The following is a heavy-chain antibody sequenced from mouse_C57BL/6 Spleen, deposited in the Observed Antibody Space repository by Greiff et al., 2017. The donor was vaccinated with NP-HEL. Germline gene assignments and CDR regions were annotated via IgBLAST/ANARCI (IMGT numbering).Heavy chain of an antibody. V-gene: IGHV1-80*01. CDR2: IYPGDGDT. CDR1: GYAFSSYW. Sequence: QVQLKESGAELVKPGASVKISCKASGYAFSSYWMNWVKQRPGKGLEWIGQIYPGDGDTNYNGKFKGKATLTADKSSSTAYKQLSSLTSEDSAVYFCARTDGNFFYAMDYWGQGTSVTVSS. D-gene: IGHD2-1*01. CDR3: ARTDGNFFYAMDY. J-gene: IGHJ4*01.